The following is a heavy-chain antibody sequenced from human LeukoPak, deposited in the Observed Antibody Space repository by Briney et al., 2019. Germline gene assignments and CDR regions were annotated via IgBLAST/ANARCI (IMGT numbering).Heavy chain of an antibody. Sequence: ASVKVSCKASGGTFSSYAISWVRQAPGQGLEWMGRIIPILGIANYAQKFQGRVTITADKSTSTAYMELSSLRSDDTAVYYCARDERWELPLGVYWGQGTLVTVSS. CDR3: ARDERWELPLGVY. V-gene: IGHV1-69*04. CDR2: IIPILGIA. CDR1: GGTFSSYA. J-gene: IGHJ4*02. D-gene: IGHD1-26*01.